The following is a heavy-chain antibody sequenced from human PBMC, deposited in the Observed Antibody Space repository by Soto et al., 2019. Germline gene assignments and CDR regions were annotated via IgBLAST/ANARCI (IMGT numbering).Heavy chain of an antibody. CDR2: ISAYNGNT. Sequence: ASVKVSCKASGYTFTSYGISWVRQAPGQGLEWMGWISAYNGNTNYAQKLQGRVTMTTDTSTATASMDLRGLRSDDTAVYYCARKGYIGNFAMDVWGQGTTVTVSS. V-gene: IGHV1-18*01. CDR1: GYTFTSYG. CDR3: ARKGYIGNFAMDV. J-gene: IGHJ6*02. D-gene: IGHD5-12*01.